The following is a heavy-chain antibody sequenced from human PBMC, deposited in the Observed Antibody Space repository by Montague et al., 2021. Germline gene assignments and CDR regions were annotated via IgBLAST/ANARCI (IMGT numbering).Heavy chain of an antibody. CDR1: GDSISNRNF. J-gene: IGHJ5*02. Sequence: SETLSLTCTVSGDSISNRNFWSWVRQPPGKGLEGFGEIHHGTTSYSPSLKGRLTVSMDTSKNQFSLKLSSVTAADTAIYYCAVGSESAWELLHHWGQGILVTVSS. V-gene: IGHV4-4*02. D-gene: IGHD1-26*01. CDR2: IHHGTT. CDR3: AVGSESAWELLHH.